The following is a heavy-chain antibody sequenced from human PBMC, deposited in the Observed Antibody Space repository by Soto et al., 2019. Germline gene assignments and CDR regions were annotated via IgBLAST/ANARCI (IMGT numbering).Heavy chain of an antibody. Sequence: QVQLQQWGAGLLKPSETLSLTCAVFGGSVNSGNYYWSWIRQPPGKGLEWIGEMSHSGGTHFNPSLKSRVTISVDTSKNPLSLKMSSVTAADTALYYCARVERGTATTVVDAFDIWGPGTMVTVSS. J-gene: IGHJ3*02. CDR1: GGSVNSGNYY. CDR3: ARVERGTATTVVDAFDI. D-gene: IGHD1-1*01. V-gene: IGHV4-34*01. CDR2: MSHSGGT.